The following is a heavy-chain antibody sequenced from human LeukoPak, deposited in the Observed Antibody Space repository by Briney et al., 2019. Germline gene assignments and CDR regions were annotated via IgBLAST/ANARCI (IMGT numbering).Heavy chain of an antibody. V-gene: IGHV3-15*01. Sequence: GGSLRLSCAASGFTFSNAWMSWVRQAPGKGLEWDGRIKSKTDGGTTDYAAPVKGRFTISRDYSKNTLYLQMNSLKTEDTAVYYCTTDMVVVVAATGDYWGQGTLVTVSS. CDR2: IKSKTDGGTT. D-gene: IGHD2-15*01. CDR1: GFTFSNAW. J-gene: IGHJ4*02. CDR3: TTDMVVVVAATGDY.